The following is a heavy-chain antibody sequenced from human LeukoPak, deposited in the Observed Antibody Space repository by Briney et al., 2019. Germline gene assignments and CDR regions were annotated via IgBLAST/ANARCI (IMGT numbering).Heavy chain of an antibody. CDR2: IYSGGST. J-gene: IGHJ6*02. Sequence: HPGGSLRLSCAASGXTVSSNYMSWVRQAPGKGLEWVSVIYSGGSTYYADSVKGRFTISRDNSKNTLYLQMNSLRAEDTAVYYCARATSDATGPYYYYYYGMDVWGQGTTVTVSS. CDR3: ARATSDATGPYYYYYYGMDV. CDR1: GXTVSSNY. V-gene: IGHV3-53*01. D-gene: IGHD2-15*01.